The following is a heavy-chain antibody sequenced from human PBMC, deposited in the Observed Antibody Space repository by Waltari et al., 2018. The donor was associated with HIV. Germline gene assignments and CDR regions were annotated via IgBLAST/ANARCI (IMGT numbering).Heavy chain of an antibody. D-gene: IGHD1-1*01. CDR1: GFTFSLYW. CDR3: TGDTFGNDDF. J-gene: IGHJ4*02. CDR2: SKPDGTQT. Sequence: EVRLVESGGGLGQPGGSLRLSCAGSGFTFSLYWMHWVPQSPGKGLEWVSRSKPDGTQTDYADSVKGRFTISRDNAKSTLHLQLNALSVEDTALYFCTGDTFGNDDFWGQGVLVTVSS. V-gene: IGHV3-74*01.